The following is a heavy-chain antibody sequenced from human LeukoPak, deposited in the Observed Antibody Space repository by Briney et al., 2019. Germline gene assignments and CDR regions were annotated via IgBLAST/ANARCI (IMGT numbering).Heavy chain of an antibody. CDR2: IKEDGIET. Sequence: GGSLRLSCAASGFMFSSNWMSWVRLAPGKGLEWVADIKEDGIETYYVDSVKGRFTISRDNAKNSLYLQMNSLRVEDTAVYYCAKEGRSLQTYWGQGTLVAVSS. V-gene: IGHV3-7*03. D-gene: IGHD5-24*01. CDR3: AKEGRSLQTY. CDR1: GFMFSSNW. J-gene: IGHJ4*02.